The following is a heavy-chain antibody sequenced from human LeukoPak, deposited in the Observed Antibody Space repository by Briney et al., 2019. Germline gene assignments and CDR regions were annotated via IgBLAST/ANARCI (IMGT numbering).Heavy chain of an antibody. D-gene: IGHD3-3*01. CDR1: GFTFSSYA. J-gene: IGHJ6*03. V-gene: IGHV3-30-3*01. CDR3: ARVPHPYDFWSGSYYYYMDV. Sequence: GGSLRLSCAASGFTFSSYAMHWVRQAPGKGLEWVAVISYDGSSKYYADSVKGRFTISRDNSKNTLYLQMNSLRAEDTAVYYCARVPHPYDFWSGSYYYYMDVWGKGTTVTVSS. CDR2: ISYDGSSK.